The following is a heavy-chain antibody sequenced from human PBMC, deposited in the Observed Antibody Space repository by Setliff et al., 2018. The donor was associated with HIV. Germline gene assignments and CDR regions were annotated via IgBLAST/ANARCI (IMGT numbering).Heavy chain of an antibody. CDR1: GYTLAALS. D-gene: IGHD3-16*02. V-gene: IGHV1-24*01. CDR3: ATDPGRRITFGGVIVNPDY. CDR2: FDPEDGER. J-gene: IGHJ4*02. Sequence: VKVSCKVFGYTLAALSIHWVRQAPGKGLEWMGGFDPEDGERINAEKFQGRVTMTADTSTDTAYMALSSLTSEDTAVYYCATDPGRRITFGGVIVNPDYWGQGTLVTVS.